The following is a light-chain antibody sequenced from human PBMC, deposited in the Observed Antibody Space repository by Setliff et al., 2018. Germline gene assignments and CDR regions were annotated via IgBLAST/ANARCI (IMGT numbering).Light chain of an antibody. CDR2: EVT. CDR1: IGDVGAYDF. CDR3: SAYTSSSTYV. Sequence: QSVLTQPASVSGSPGQSITISCSGTIGDVGAYDFVSWYQHHPRKAPKLVIYEVTNRPSGISNRFSGSKSGNSASLIISGLQAEDEADYYCSAYTSSSTYVFGTGTKVTVL. V-gene: IGLV2-14*01. J-gene: IGLJ1*01.